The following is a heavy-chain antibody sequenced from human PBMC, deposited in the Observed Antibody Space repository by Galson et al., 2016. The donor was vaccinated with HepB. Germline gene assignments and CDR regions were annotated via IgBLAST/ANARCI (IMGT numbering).Heavy chain of an antibody. D-gene: IGHD2/OR15-2a*01. Sequence: SLRLSCAASGLSVSINYMSWVRQAPGKGLEWVSVIYSGGSTFYADSVKGRFTISRDNSKNTLYLQMNSLRSEDTAVYYCAKRHEYCPAVGCSVDYWGQGTLVSVSS. CDR1: GLSVSINY. V-gene: IGHV3-66*02. CDR2: IYSGGST. J-gene: IGHJ4*02. CDR3: AKRHEYCPAVGCSVDY.